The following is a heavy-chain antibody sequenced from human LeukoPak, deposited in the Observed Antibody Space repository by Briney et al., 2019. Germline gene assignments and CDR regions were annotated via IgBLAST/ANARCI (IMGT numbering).Heavy chain of an antibody. CDR1: GGSISSYY. CDR2: IYYSGST. Sequence: SETLSLTCTVSGGSISSYYWGWIRQPPGKGLEWIAYIYYSGSTNYNPSLKSRATISLDTSKNQFSLKLSSVTAADTAVYDCARLGQTHEEEPPNWFDPGGRGNLVTVSS. CDR3: ARLGQTHEEEPPNWFDP. J-gene: IGHJ5*02. V-gene: IGHV4-59*01. D-gene: IGHD1-14*01.